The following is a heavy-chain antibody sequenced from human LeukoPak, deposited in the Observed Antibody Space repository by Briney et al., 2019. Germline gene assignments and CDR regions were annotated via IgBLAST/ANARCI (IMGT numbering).Heavy chain of an antibody. Sequence: SETLSLTCTVSGGSISSSSYYWGWIRQPPGKGLEWIGSIYYSGSTYYNPSLKSRVTISVDTSKNQFSLELSSVTAADTAVYYCAVGYSYGTPYDYWGRGTLVTVSS. CDR1: GGSISSSSYY. CDR2: IYYSGST. CDR3: AVGYSYGTPYDY. D-gene: IGHD5-18*01. J-gene: IGHJ4*02. V-gene: IGHV4-39*01.